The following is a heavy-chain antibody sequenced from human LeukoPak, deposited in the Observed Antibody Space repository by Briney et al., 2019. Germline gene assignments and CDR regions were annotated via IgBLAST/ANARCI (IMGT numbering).Heavy chain of an antibody. CDR3: ARIQQQLAYFDY. CDR1: GFTVSSNY. Sequence: GGSLRLSCAASGFTVSSNYMSWVRQAPGKGLEWVSVIYSGGSTYYADSVKGRFTISRDNSKNTLYLQMNSLRAEDTAVYYCARIQQQLAYFDYWGQGTLVTVPS. D-gene: IGHD6-13*01. V-gene: IGHV3-53*01. CDR2: IYSGGST. J-gene: IGHJ4*02.